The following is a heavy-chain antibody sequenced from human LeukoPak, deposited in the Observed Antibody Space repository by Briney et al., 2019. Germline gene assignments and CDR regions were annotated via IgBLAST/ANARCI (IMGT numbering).Heavy chain of an antibody. J-gene: IGHJ4*02. CDR2: ASSDGSYK. D-gene: IGHD1-14*01. Sequence: GRSLRLSCAGSGFTFSGYGMHWVRQAPGKGLEWLAVASSDGSYKYCADSVKGRFTTFRDNSKNTLSLQMNSLGPEDTAVYYCAKDFHNRGFDYWGQGTLVTASS. CDR1: GFTFSGYG. V-gene: IGHV3-30*18. CDR3: AKDFHNRGFDY.